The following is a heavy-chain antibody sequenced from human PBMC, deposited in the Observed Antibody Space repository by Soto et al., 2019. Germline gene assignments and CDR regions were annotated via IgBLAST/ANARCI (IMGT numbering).Heavy chain of an antibody. Sequence: PSETLSLTCTVSGGSVSSGSYYWSWIRQPPGKGLEWIGYIYYSGSTNYNPSLKSRVTISVDTSKNQFSLKLSSVTAADTAVYYCALGSPLSYWGQGTLVTVSS. J-gene: IGHJ4*02. CDR3: ALGSPLSY. V-gene: IGHV4-61*01. CDR1: GGSVSSGSYY. D-gene: IGHD3-10*01. CDR2: IYYSGST.